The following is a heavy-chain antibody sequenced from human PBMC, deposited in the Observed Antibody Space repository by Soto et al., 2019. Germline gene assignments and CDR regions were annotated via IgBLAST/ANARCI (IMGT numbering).Heavy chain of an antibody. V-gene: IGHV4-31*03. J-gene: IGHJ4*02. CDR2: IYYSGST. CDR1: GGPISSGGYY. Sequence: PSETLSLTCTVSGGPISSGGYYWSWIRQHPGKGLEWIGYIYYSGSTYYNPSLKSRVTISVDTSKNQFSLKLSSVTAADTAVYYCARGGIAAAAPPDYWGQGTLVTVSS. D-gene: IGHD6-13*01. CDR3: ARGGIAAAAPPDY.